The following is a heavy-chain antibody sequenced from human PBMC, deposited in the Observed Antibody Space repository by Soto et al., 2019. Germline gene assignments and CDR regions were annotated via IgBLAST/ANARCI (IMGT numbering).Heavy chain of an antibody. V-gene: IGHV6-1*01. CDR3: ARAEYGTNGVCYYY. J-gene: IGHJ4*02. CDR1: WDSVSSNSAA. D-gene: IGHD2-8*01. Sequence: SQTLSLTCAISWDSVSSNSAAWNWIRQSPSRGLEWLGRTYYRSKWYNDYAVSVKSRITINPETSKNQLSLQLNSVTPEDTAVYYCARAEYGTNGVCYYYLGQGTLVPVCS. CDR2: TYYRSKWYN.